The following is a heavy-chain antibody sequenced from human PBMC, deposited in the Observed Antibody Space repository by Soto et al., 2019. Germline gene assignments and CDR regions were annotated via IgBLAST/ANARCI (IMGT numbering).Heavy chain of an antibody. V-gene: IGHV3-23*01. Sequence: GGSLRLSCAASGFTFSSYAMSWVRQAPGKGLEWVSAISGSGGSTYYADSVKGRFTISRDNSKNTLYLQMNSLRAEDTAVYYCAKISSSNYEEGGWFDPWGQGTLVTVSS. D-gene: IGHD4-4*01. CDR1: GFTFSSYA. J-gene: IGHJ5*02. CDR3: AKISSSNYEEGGWFDP. CDR2: ISGSGGST.